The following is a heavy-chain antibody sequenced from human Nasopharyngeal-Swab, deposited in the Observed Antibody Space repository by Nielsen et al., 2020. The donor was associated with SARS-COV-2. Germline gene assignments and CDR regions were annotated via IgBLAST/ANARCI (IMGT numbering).Heavy chain of an antibody. D-gene: IGHD5-12*01. CDR1: GYSFTSYW. J-gene: IGHJ6*02. Sequence: GESLKISCKGSGYSFTSYWIAWVRQMPGKGPEWMGIIYPRDSDTRYSPSFQGQVTISADKSNSTAYLQWSSLKASDTAMYYCVRPEGVATSFKYYFQYGMDVWGQGTMVTVPS. CDR3: VRPEGVATSFKYYFQYGMDV. V-gene: IGHV5-51*01. CDR2: IYPRDSDT.